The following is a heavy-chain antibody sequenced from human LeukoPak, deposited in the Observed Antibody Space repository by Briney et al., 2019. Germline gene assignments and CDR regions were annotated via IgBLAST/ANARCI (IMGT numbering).Heavy chain of an antibody. V-gene: IGHV4-61*02. J-gene: IGHJ3*02. CDR1: GGPIKTGGYS. CDR3: TRGWSSAGVFDT. D-gene: IGHD6-19*01. Sequence: SQTLSLTCTVSGGPIKTGGYSWTWIRQPAGKGLEWIGRIYISGNTDQNPSLKSRVTVSMDSSKNQFSLEMKSVTAADTAVYYCTRGWSSAGVFDTWGQGTVVTVSS. CDR2: IYISGNT.